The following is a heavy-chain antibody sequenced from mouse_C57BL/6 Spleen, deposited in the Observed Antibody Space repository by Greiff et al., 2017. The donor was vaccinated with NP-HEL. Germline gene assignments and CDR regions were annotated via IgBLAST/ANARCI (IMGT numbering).Heavy chain of an antibody. J-gene: IGHJ2*01. D-gene: IGHD1-1*01. CDR1: GYTFTDYE. CDR3: TRRRGSSDY. Sequence: VQLQQSGAELVRPGASVTLSCKASGYTFTDYEMHWVKQTPVHGLEWIRAIDPETGGTAYNQKFKGKAILTADKSSSTAYMELRSLTSEDSAVYYCTRRRGSSDYWGQGTTLTVSS. V-gene: IGHV1-15*01. CDR2: IDPETGGT.